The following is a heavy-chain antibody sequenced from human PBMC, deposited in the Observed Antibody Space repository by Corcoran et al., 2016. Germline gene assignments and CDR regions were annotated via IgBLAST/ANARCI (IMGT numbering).Heavy chain of an antibody. V-gene: IGHV3-48*04. CDR3: ARGVGFCGDSCYGIDY. CDR1: GFTFSPYS. Sequence: EVQLVESGGGLVQPGVSLRLSCAASGFTFSPYSMSWVRPAPGVGLEWVAYIRSSGSTKYYADSVWGRFTISRDNAENSLYLQMNSLRAEDTAVYYWARGVGFCGDSCYGIDYWGQGTLVTVSS. J-gene: IGHJ4*02. D-gene: IGHD2-15*01. CDR2: IRSSGSTK.